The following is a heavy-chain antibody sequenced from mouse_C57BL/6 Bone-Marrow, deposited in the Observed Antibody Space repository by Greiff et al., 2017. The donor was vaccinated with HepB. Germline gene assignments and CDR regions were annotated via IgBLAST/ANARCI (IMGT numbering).Heavy chain of an antibody. CDR2: INPNNGGT. Sequence: EVQLQQSGPELVKPGASVKISCKASGYTFTDYYMNWVKQSHGKSLEWIGDINPNNGGTSYNQKFKGKATLTVDKSSSTAYMELRSPTSEDSAVYYCARCGFAYWGQGTLVTVSA. CDR3: ARCGFAY. V-gene: IGHV1-26*01. CDR1: GYTFTDYY. J-gene: IGHJ3*01.